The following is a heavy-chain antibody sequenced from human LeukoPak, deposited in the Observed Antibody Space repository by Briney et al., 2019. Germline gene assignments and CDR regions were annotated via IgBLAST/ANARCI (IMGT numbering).Heavy chain of an antibody. V-gene: IGHV3-23*01. J-gene: IGHJ6*02. D-gene: IGHD4-17*01. CDR2: ISGSGGST. Sequence: GGSLRLSCATSGFTFSSYAMSWVRQAPGKGLEWVSAISGSGGSTYYADSVKGRFTISRDNSKNTLYLQMNSLRAEDTAVYYCAKDLSHGDYCMDVWGQGTTVTVSS. CDR1: GFTFSSYA. CDR3: AKDLSHGDYCMDV.